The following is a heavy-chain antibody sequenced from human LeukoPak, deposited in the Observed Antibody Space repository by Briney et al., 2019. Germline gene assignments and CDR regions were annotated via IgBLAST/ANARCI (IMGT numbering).Heavy chain of an antibody. Sequence: PSETLSLTCAVYGGSFSGYYWSWIRQPPGKGLEWIGEINHSGSTNYNPSLKSRVTISVDTSKNQFSLKLSSVTAADTAVYYCARGPLRYFDWLLSPNYYYGMDVWGQGTTVTVSS. V-gene: IGHV4-34*01. CDR1: GGSFSGYY. J-gene: IGHJ6*02. CDR3: ARGPLRYFDWLLSPNYYYGMDV. CDR2: INHSGST. D-gene: IGHD3-9*01.